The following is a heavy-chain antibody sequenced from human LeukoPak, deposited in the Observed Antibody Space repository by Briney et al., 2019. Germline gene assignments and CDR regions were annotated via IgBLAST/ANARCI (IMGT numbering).Heavy chain of an antibody. CDR3: ARDTDRGGTFDY. V-gene: IGHV4-31*03. CDR1: GGSISSGGYY. D-gene: IGHD3-16*01. CDR2: IYYSGST. Sequence: TLSLTCTVSGGSISSGGYYWSWIRQHPGKGLEWIGYIYYSGSTYYNPSLKSRVTISVDTSKNQFSLKLSSVTAADTAVYYCARDTDRGGTFDYWGQGTLVTVSS. J-gene: IGHJ4*02.